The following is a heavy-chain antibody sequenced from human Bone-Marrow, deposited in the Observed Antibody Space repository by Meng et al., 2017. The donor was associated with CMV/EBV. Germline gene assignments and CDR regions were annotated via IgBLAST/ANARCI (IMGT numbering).Heavy chain of an antibody. CDR2: ISSSSSYI. Sequence: GESLKISCAASGFTFSSYSMNWVRQAPGKGLEWVSSISSSSSYIDYADSVKGRFTISRDNAKNSLYLQMNSLRAEDTAVYSFAREGLWLQPSIDYWGPGTLVTVSS. CDR1: GFTFSSYS. D-gene: IGHD5-24*01. V-gene: IGHV3-21*01. J-gene: IGHJ4*01. CDR3: AREGLWLQPSIDY.